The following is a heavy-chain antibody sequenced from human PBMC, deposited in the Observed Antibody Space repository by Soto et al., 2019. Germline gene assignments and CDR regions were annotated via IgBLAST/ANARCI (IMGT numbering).Heavy chain of an antibody. V-gene: IGHV3-23*01. Sequence: EVQLLESGGGLAQPGGSLRLSCAASGFTFRNNVLSWVRQAPGKGLDWVSGITGSGRDTYYANSVKGRFTISRDNSRTTLYLQMNSLRVEDTALYYCVRKYPGTRPFDYWGQGTLVTVSS. CDR3: VRKYPGTRPFDY. CDR1: GFTFRNNV. J-gene: IGHJ4*01. CDR2: ITGSGRDT. D-gene: IGHD2-2*01.